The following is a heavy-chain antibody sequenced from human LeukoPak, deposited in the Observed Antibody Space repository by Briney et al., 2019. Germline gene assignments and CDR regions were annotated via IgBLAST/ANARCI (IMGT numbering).Heavy chain of an antibody. Sequence: PGGSLRLSCAASGFTFSSYAMHWVRQAPGKGLEWVAVISYDGSNKYYADSVKGRFTISRDNAKNSLYLQMNSLRAEDTAVYYCAREVLTYYYDSSGYYPLYYYYYMDVWGKGTTVTVSS. CDR1: GFTFSSYA. CDR2: ISYDGSNK. V-gene: IGHV3-30*04. CDR3: AREVLTYYYDSSGYYPLYYYYYMDV. J-gene: IGHJ6*03. D-gene: IGHD3-22*01.